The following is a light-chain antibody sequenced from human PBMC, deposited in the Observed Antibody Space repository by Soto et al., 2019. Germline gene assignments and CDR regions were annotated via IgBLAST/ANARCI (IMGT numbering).Light chain of an antibody. V-gene: IGKV3D-20*02. CDR1: RSVSSSY. CDR3: QQRKNWQVT. J-gene: IGKJ5*01. CDR2: DAY. Sequence: EILFTQSPGTLSLSPGERPTLSRRSSRSVSSSYLSWYQQKPGQAPRLLIYDAYNRATGIPARFTGSGSETDFTLTISSLEPEDFAVYYCQQRKNWQVTVGQGTRLEIK.